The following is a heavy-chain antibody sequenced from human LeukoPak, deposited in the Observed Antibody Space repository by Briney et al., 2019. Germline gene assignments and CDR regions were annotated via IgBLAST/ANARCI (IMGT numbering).Heavy chain of an antibody. D-gene: IGHD3-22*01. Sequence: GGSLRLSCAASGFTSSTYWLGWVRQSPGKGLVWVANIKPDGSEGYYVDSVKGRVTISRDNAKNSLILQMNSLRVEDTAIYYCAQGPLLGSGYQPDYWGQGTLVTVSS. CDR3: AQGPLLGSGYQPDY. J-gene: IGHJ4*02. CDR2: IKPDGSEG. V-gene: IGHV3-7*03. CDR1: GFTSSTYW.